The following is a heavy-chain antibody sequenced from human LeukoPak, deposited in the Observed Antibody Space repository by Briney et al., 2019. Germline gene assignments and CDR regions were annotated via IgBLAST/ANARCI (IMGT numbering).Heavy chain of an antibody. CDR3: AKDTAAAVSSSDY. D-gene: IGHD6-13*01. V-gene: IGHV3-9*01. CDR2: ISWNSGSI. Sequence: GGSLRLSCAASGFTFDDYAMHWVRQAPGKGLEWVSGISWNSGSIGYADSVKGRFTISRDNAKNSLYLQMNSLRAEDTALYYCAKDTAAAVSSSDYWGQGTLVTVSS. CDR1: GFTFDDYA. J-gene: IGHJ4*02.